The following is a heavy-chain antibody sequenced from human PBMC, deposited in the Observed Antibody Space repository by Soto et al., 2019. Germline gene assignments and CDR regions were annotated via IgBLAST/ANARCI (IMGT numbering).Heavy chain of an antibody. CDR3: AKPSHVVYWYFDL. CDR2: ISYDGSNK. V-gene: IGHV3-30*18. J-gene: IGHJ2*01. CDR1: GFTFSSYG. Sequence: QVQLVESGGGVVQPGRSLRLSCAASGFTFSSYGMHWVRQAPGKGLEWVAVISYDGSNKYYADSVKGRFTISRDNSKNTLYLQMNSLRAEDTAVYYCAKPSHVVYWYFDLWGRGTLVSVSS. D-gene: IGHD2-15*01.